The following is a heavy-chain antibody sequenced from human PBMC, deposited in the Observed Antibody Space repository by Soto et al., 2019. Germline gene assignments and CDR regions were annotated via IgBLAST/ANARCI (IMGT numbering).Heavy chain of an antibody. CDR3: ARSSRGSSVGYYGMDV. D-gene: IGHD3-16*01. CDR2: TYYRSKWYN. Sequence: PSQTLSLTCAISGDSVSSDSAAWNWIRQSPSRGLEWLGRTYYRSKWYNDYAVSVKSRITINPDTSKNQFSLQLNSVTPEDTAVYYCARSSRGSSVGYYGMDVWGQGTTVTVSS. J-gene: IGHJ6*02. V-gene: IGHV6-1*01. CDR1: GDSVSSDSAA.